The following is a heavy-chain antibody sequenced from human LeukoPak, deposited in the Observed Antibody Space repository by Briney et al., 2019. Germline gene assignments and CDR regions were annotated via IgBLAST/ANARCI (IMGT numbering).Heavy chain of an antibody. V-gene: IGHV1-69-2*01. CDR3: ATFPYSSSWYYFDY. CDR1: GYTFSDYY. CDR2: VDPEDGET. D-gene: IGHD6-13*01. Sequence: ASVKVSCKVSGYTFSDYYMHWVQQAPGKGLERMGLVDPEDGETIYAEKFQGRVTITADTSTDTAYMELSSLRSEDTAVYYCATFPYSSSWYYFDYWGQGTLVTVSS. J-gene: IGHJ4*02.